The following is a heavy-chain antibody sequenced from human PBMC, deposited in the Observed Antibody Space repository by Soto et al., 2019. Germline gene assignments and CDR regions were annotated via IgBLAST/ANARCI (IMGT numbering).Heavy chain of an antibody. CDR1: GFAFRACA. V-gene: IGHV3-23*01. CDR2: TDGSGGST. Sequence: EVQLLESGGGLVQPGGSLRLSCAASGFAFRACAMTWVRQAPEKGLEWVATTDGSGGSTYYADSVKGRFTISRDNSQNTQYLQMNGLRADDTAVYYCAKRWGVEPVTAFYYYDMDVWGKGTTVTVSS. J-gene: IGHJ6*03. D-gene: IGHD2-21*02. CDR3: AKRWGVEPVTAFYYYDMDV.